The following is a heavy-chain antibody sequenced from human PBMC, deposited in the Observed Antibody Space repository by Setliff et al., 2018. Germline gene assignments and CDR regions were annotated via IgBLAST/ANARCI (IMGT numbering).Heavy chain of an antibody. V-gene: IGHV4-34*01. Sequence: SETLSLTCTVYGGSFSNYYWSWIRQPPGKGLEWIGEINHSGSTNYNPSLTSRVSISVDTSKNQFSLKLSSVTAADTAVYYCARGRMRGSCSGPSCTYDPFDIWGQGTPVTVS. CDR2: INHSGST. CDR1: GGSFSNYY. D-gene: IGHD2-2*01. CDR3: ARGRMRGSCSGPSCTYDPFDI. J-gene: IGHJ3*02.